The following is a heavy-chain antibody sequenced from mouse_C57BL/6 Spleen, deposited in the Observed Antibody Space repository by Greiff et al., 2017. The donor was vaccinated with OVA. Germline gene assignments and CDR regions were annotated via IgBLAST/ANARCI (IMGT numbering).Heavy chain of an antibody. D-gene: IGHD1-1*01. CDR3: ARGYYGSSEGWFAY. CDR2: IHPNSGST. V-gene: IGHV1-64*01. J-gene: IGHJ3*01. Sequence: QVQLQHPGAELVKPGASVKLSCKASGYTFTSYWMHWVKQRPGQGLEWIGMIHPNSGSTNYNEKFKSKATLTVDKSSSTAYMQLSSLTSEDSAVYYCARGYYGSSEGWFAYWGQGTLVTVSA. CDR1: GYTFTSYW.